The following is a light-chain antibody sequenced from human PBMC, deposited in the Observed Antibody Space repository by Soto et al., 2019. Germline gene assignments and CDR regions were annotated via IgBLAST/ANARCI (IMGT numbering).Light chain of an antibody. CDR3: QQSDTSPRT. J-gene: IGKJ1*01. V-gene: IGKV3-20*01. CDR1: QSLRTNS. Sequence: EMVLTQSPGTLSLSLGERATLSCRASQSLRTNSLAWYQQKPGQAHRLLISGASSRAAGIPDRFSGSGSGTDFTLTIRRMEPEDFAVYYCQQSDTSPRTFGQGTKVDIK. CDR2: GAS.